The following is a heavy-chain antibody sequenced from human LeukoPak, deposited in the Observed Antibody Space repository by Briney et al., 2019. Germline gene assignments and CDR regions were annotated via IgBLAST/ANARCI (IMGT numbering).Heavy chain of an antibody. CDR3: ASLARGGNWFDP. Sequence: SETLSLTCAVYGGSFIGYDWTWIRQPPGKGLEWIGEINHSGGTNYNPSLKSRVTISVDTSKNQFSLKPSSVTAADTAVYYCASLARGGNWFDPWGQGTLFTVSS. CDR1: GGSFIGYD. D-gene: IGHD6-6*01. V-gene: IGHV4-34*01. J-gene: IGHJ5*02. CDR2: INHSGGT.